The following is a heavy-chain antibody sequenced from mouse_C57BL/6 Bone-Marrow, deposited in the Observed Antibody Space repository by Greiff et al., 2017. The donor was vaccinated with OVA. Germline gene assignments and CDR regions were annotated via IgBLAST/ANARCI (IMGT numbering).Heavy chain of an antibody. CDR3: TTGRDWYFGV. CDR2: IDPENGDT. V-gene: IGHV14-4*01. CDR1: GFNIKDDY. J-gene: IGHJ1*03. Sequence: VQLQQSGAELVRPGASVKLSCTASGFNIKDDYMHWVKQRPEQGLEWIGWIDPENGDTEYASKFQGKATITADTSSNTAYLQISSLTSEDTAVYYCTTGRDWYFGVWGTGTTVTVSS.